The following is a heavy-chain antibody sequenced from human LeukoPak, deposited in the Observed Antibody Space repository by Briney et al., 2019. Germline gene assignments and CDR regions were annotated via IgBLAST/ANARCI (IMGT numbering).Heavy chain of an antibody. CDR3: ATSGYSYGSPFDY. D-gene: IGHD5-18*01. CDR2: INHRGST. Sequence: SETLSLTCAVYGGSFSGYYWSWIRQPPGKGLEWIGEINHRGSTNYNPSLKSRVTISVDTSKNQFSLKLSSVTAADTAVYYCATSGYSYGSPFDYWGQGTLVTVSS. CDR1: GGSFSGYY. V-gene: IGHV4-34*01. J-gene: IGHJ4*02.